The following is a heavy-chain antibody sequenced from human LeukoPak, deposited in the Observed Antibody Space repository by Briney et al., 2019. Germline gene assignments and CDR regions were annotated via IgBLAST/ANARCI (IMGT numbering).Heavy chain of an antibody. CDR2: ISYDGSNE. CDR3: AKDRSEMATNLFDY. Sequence: GGSLRLSCAASGFTFSSYVMHWVRQAPGKGLEWVAIISYDGSNEYYADSVRGRFTISRDDSKNTLYLQMNSLRAEDTAVYYCAKDRSEMATNLFDYWGQGTLVTVSS. D-gene: IGHD5-24*01. CDR1: GFTFSSYV. V-gene: IGHV3-30*04. J-gene: IGHJ4*02.